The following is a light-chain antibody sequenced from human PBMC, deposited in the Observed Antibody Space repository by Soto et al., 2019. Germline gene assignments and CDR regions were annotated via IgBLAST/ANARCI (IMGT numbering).Light chain of an antibody. J-gene: IGKJ4*01. V-gene: IGKV1-39*01. CDR3: QQSFITPPLT. CDR2: GAS. Sequence: DIQMTQSPSSLSASIGDIITITCRASQSISTYLNWYQQKPGKAPKLLIYGASTLQNGVPSRFSVSGSATDYTLTISGLQPEDFATYYCQQSFITPPLTFGGGTKEEMK. CDR1: QSISTY.